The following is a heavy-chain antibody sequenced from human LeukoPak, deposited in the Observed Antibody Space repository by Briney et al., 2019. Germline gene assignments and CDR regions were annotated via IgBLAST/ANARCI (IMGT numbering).Heavy chain of an antibody. V-gene: IGHV2-5*02. D-gene: IGHD3-10*01. CDR2: TYWDDDK. Sequence: SGPTLLKPTQTLTLTCTFSGFSLTTSGVGVGWIRQPPGKALEWLAVTYWDDDKRYSPSLKTRLTITKDTSKNQVVLTMTNMDPVDTATYYCAHVNYGPKYFDYWGQGTLVTVSS. J-gene: IGHJ4*02. CDR1: GFSLTTSGVG. CDR3: AHVNYGPKYFDY.